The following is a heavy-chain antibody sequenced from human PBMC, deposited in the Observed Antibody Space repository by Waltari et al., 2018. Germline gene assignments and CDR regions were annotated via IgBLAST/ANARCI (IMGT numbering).Heavy chain of an antibody. CDR1: GGTFSSYA. CDR3: ATPLSDSSGWYGGYYVDY. J-gene: IGHJ4*02. V-gene: IGHV1-69*01. D-gene: IGHD6-19*01. CDR2: IIPICGTA. Sequence: QVQLVQSGAEVKKPGSSVKVSCKASGGTFSSYAISWVRQAPGQGLEWMGGIIPICGTANYAQKFQGRVTITADESTSTAYMELSSLRSEDTAVYYCATPLSDSSGWYGGYYVDYWGQGTLVTVSS.